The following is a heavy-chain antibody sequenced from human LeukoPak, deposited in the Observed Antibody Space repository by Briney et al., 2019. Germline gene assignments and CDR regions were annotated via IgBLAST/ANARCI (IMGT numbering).Heavy chain of an antibody. D-gene: IGHD3-22*01. CDR2: INSDGSST. Sequence: GGSLRLSCAASGFTFSSYWMHWVRHAPGKGLVWVSRINSDGSSTIYADSVKGRFTISRDNAKNTLYLQMNSLRAEDTAVYYCARVATYYDSSGYNSGYFDYWGQGTLVTVSS. J-gene: IGHJ4*02. CDR1: GFTFSSYW. V-gene: IGHV3-74*01. CDR3: ARVATYYDSSGYNSGYFDY.